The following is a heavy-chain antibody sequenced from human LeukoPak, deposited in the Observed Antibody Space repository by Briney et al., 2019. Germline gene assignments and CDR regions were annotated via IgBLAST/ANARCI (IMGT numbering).Heavy chain of an antibody. V-gene: IGHV5-51*01. CDR3: ARTPDYDSLTGYYGMDV. Sequence: GESLKISCKGSGYSFTSYWIGWVRQMPGKGLEWMGIIYPGDSDTRYSPSFQGQVTISADKSISTAYLQWSSLKASDTAMYYCARTPDYDSLTGYYGMDVWGQGTTVTVSS. CDR1: GYSFTSYW. D-gene: IGHD3-9*01. J-gene: IGHJ6*02. CDR2: IYPGDSDT.